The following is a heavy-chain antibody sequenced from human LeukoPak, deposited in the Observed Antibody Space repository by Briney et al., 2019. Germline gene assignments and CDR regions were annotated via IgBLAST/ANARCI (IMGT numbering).Heavy chain of an antibody. CDR3: ARRSSSTRIDP. CDR1: GGSISSSSYY. CDR2: IYYSGST. Sequence: SETLSLTCTVSGGSISSSSYYWGWIRQPPGKGLEWIGSIYYSGSTYYNPSLKSRVTISVDTSKNQFSLKLSSVTAADTAVYYCARRSSSTRIDPWGQGTLVTVSS. J-gene: IGHJ5*02. D-gene: IGHD6-13*01. V-gene: IGHV4-39*01.